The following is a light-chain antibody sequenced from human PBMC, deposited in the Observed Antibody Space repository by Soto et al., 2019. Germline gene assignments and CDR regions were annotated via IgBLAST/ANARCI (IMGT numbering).Light chain of an antibody. CDR1: SSDVGGYNY. V-gene: IGLV2-8*01. J-gene: IGLJ3*02. CDR2: EVN. CDR3: SSYAGSRGWV. Sequence: QSALTQPPSASGSPGQSVTISCTGTSSDVGGYNYVSWYQQHPGKAPKLMIYEVNKWPSGVPDRFSGSKSGNTASLTVSGLQAEDEADYYCSSYAGSRGWVFGGGTTLTVL.